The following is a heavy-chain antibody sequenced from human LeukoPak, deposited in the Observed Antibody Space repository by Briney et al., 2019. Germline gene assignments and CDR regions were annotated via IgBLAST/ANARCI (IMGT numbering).Heavy chain of an antibody. CDR1: GFTFSSYG. J-gene: IGHJ4*02. V-gene: IGHV3-33*01. CDR3: ARDWATKYCSSTSCPLGY. Sequence: PGRSLRLSCAASGFTFSSYGMHWVRQAPAKGLEWVAVIWYDGSNKYYADSVKGRFTISRDNSKNTLYLQMNSLRAEDTAVYYCARDWATKYCSSTSCPLGYWGQGTLVTVSS. D-gene: IGHD2-2*01. CDR2: IWYDGSNK.